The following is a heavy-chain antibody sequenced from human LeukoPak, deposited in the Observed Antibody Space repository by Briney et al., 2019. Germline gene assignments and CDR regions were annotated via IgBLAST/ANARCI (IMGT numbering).Heavy chain of an antibody. Sequence: PSQTLSLTCTVSGGSISSGSYYWSWIRQPAGKGLEWIERIYTSGSTNYNPSLKSRVTISVDTSKNQFSLKLSSVTAADTAVYYCARTYSSGYGPWGQGTLVTVSS. V-gene: IGHV4-61*02. CDR1: GGSISSGSYY. J-gene: IGHJ5*02. CDR2: IYTSGST. D-gene: IGHD6-19*01. CDR3: ARTYSSGYGP.